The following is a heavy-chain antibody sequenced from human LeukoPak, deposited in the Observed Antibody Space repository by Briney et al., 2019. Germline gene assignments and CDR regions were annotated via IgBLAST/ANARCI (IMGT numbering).Heavy chain of an antibody. V-gene: IGHV3-20*04. CDR3: ARDLSASWSTFGY. Sequence: GGSLRLSCEDSRSKFDDYGMSWVRQAPGRWLEWVAGINWDGGSPFYADSVKGRFTISRDHAKNTLYLQMDSLRVEDTALYYCARDLSASWSTFGYWGQGTLVTVSS. CDR2: INWDGGSP. J-gene: IGHJ4*02. D-gene: IGHD6-13*01. CDR1: RSKFDDYG.